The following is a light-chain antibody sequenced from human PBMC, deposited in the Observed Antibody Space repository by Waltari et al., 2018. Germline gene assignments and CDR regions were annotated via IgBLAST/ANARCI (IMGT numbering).Light chain of an antibody. Sequence: DIQMTQSPSTLSASVGDTVTITCRARVTIFSWLAWYTQKPGTPPQLLIYKASSLETGVPLRFSGRGFGVEFTLTISGLQPDDFATYYCQQYNTNSHYSFGQGTKVETK. CDR2: KAS. CDR3: QQYNTNSHYS. J-gene: IGKJ2*03. CDR1: VTIFSW. V-gene: IGKV1-5*03.